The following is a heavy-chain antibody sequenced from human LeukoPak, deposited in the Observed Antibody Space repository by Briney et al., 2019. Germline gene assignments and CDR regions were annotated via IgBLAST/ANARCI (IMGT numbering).Heavy chain of an antibody. Sequence: GESLKISCKGSGYSFTSYWIGWVRQMPGKGLEWVGVIYVADYTTKYSPPFHGQITISADKSISTAYLQWTSLKASDTAMYYCARRPAGTRTFDYWGQGALVTVSS. J-gene: IGHJ4*02. CDR1: GYSFTSYW. V-gene: IGHV5-51*01. CDR3: ARRPAGTRTFDY. CDR2: IYVADYTT. D-gene: IGHD1-7*01.